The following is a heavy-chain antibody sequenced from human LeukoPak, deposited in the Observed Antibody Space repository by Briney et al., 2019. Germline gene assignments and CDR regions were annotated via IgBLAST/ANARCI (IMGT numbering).Heavy chain of an antibody. Sequence: GESLRLSCAASGFTFSDHYMDWVRQAPGKGLEWVGRTRNKANSYTTEYAASVKGRFTISRDDSKNSLYLQMNSLKTEDTAVYYCALVPTEAYYYDSSGYTDAFDIWGQGTMVTVSS. J-gene: IGHJ3*02. D-gene: IGHD3-22*01. CDR3: ALVPTEAYYYDSSGYTDAFDI. V-gene: IGHV3-72*01. CDR2: TRNKANSYTT. CDR1: GFTFSDHY.